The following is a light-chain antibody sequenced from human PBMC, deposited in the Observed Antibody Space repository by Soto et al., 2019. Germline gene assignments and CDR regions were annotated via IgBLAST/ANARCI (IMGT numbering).Light chain of an antibody. CDR1: RTINTY. J-gene: IGKJ4*01. V-gene: IGKV1-39*01. CDR2: GAS. Sequence: DVRMTPSPSSLSASVGDTITITCRASRTINTYLNWFQQEPGEPPRLLIYGASTLHDGVPSRFSGSGSGADFTLTISGLQPEDFASYHCQQTYSDISFGGGTKVDIK. CDR3: QQTYSDIS.